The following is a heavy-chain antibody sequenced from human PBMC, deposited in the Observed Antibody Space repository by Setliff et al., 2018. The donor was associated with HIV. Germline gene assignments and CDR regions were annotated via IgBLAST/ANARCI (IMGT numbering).Heavy chain of an antibody. D-gene: IGHD2-21*01. CDR1: GFMFNNYG. V-gene: IGHV3-15*01. CDR3: ATDVPYSGGALNN. J-gene: IGHJ3*02. Sequence: GGSLRLSCAASGFMFNNYGMSWVRQAPGKGLEWVGRIKSKTDGGTTDYAAPVKGRFTISRDDSKNTVYLQMHGLKIEDTALYYCATDVPYSGGALNNWGQGTVVTVSS. CDR2: IKSKTDGGTT.